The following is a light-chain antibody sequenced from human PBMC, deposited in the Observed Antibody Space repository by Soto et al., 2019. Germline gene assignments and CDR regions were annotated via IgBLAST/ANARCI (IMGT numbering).Light chain of an antibody. V-gene: IGLV2-11*01. CDR1: SSDVGGYNY. J-gene: IGLJ3*02. Sequence: QSALSQPRSVSGSPGQSVAISCTGTSSDVGGYNYVSWYQQHPGKAPKLMIYAVTERPSGVPDRFSGSKSGNTASLTISGLQAEDEADYYCCSYAGTYSWVFGGGTKVTVL. CDR3: CSYAGTYSWV. CDR2: AVT.